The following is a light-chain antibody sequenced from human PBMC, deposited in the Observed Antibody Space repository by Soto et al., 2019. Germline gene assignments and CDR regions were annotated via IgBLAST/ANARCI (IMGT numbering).Light chain of an antibody. Sequence: DIVMTQSPDSLAVSLGERVTINCKSSQSLLSTSNNKNYLSWYQQKPGQPPKLLIYWASAREYGVPDRFSGSGSGAAFTLTISSLQAEDVAVYYCHQYYNAPLTFGGGTKVEIK. CDR2: WAS. CDR1: QSLLSTSNNKNY. J-gene: IGKJ4*01. V-gene: IGKV4-1*01. CDR3: HQYYNAPLT.